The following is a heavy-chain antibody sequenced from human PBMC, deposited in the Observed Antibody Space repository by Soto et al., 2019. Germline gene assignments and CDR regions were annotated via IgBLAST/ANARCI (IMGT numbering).Heavy chain of an antibody. D-gene: IGHD5-18*01. CDR1: GFTFRTYA. Sequence: QVQLVESGGGVVQPGRSLKLSCAASGFTFRTYAMHWVRQAPGKGLEWVAVISYDGSNTYYADSVKGRFTISRDSSKNRLYLQMNSLRTEDSAVYYCARDSETNGYSYDYFDYWGQGTLVTVSS. CDR2: ISYDGSNT. J-gene: IGHJ4*02. CDR3: ARDSETNGYSYDYFDY. V-gene: IGHV3-30*04.